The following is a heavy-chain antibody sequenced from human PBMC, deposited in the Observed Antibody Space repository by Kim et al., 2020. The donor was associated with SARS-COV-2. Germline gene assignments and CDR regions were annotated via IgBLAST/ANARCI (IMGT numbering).Heavy chain of an antibody. CDR2: INAGNGNT. D-gene: IGHD5-12*01. Sequence: ASVKVSCKASGYTFTSYAMHWVRQAPGQRLEWMGWINAGNGNTKYSQKFQGRVTITRDTSASTAYMELSSLRSEDTAVYYCARDLLREVDIVATENWFDPWGQGTLVTVSS. V-gene: IGHV1-3*01. CDR3: ARDLLREVDIVATENWFDP. J-gene: IGHJ5*02. CDR1: GYTFTSYA.